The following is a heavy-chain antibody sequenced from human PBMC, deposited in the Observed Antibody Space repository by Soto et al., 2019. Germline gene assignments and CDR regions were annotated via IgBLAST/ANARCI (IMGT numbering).Heavy chain of an antibody. CDR2: ISGSGGST. Sequence: PGGSLRLSCAASGFTFSSYAMSWVRQAPGKGLEWVSAISGSGGSTYYADSVKGRFTISRDNSKNTLYLQMNSLRAEDTAVYYCAKSLIYDFWSGYHIAAFDYWGQGTLVTVSS. CDR3: AKSLIYDFWSGYHIAAFDY. D-gene: IGHD3-3*01. CDR1: GFTFSSYA. J-gene: IGHJ4*02. V-gene: IGHV3-23*01.